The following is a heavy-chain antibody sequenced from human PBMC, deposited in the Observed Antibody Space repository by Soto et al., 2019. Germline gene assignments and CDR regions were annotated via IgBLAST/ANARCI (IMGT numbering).Heavy chain of an antibody. V-gene: IGHV3-33*01. CDR2: IWYDGSNQ. CDR1: GLSFNGYG. CDR3: ATDRNEVCLEY. D-gene: IGHD2-8*01. Sequence: PGGSLRLSCAAFGLSFNGYGMHWGRQAPGKGLEWVAAIWYDGSNQFYADSVKGRFTISRDNSKNTLYLQMNSLRAEDTAVYYCATDRNEVCLEYWGQGTQVTVSS. J-gene: IGHJ4*02.